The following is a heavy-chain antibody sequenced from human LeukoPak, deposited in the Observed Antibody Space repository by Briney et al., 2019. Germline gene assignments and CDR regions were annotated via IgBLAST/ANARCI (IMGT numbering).Heavy chain of an antibody. D-gene: IGHD3-22*01. J-gene: IGHJ5*02. CDR2: IWYDGTKI. V-gene: IGHV3-33*03. CDR3: ATDFYDST. CDR1: GFPLRNYG. Sequence: GGSLRLSCAASGFPLRNYGMHWVRQAPGKGLEWEAVIWYDGTKIFYADSVKGRFTASRDNSKNMLYLQMNSLRGEDTAVYYCATDFYDSTWGQGTLVTVSS.